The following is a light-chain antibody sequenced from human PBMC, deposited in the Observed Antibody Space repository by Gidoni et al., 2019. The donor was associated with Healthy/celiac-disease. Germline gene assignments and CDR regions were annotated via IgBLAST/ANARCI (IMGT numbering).Light chain of an antibody. Sequence: ELVSPQSPGTLSLSPGERATLSCRASQSVSSSYLAWYQQKPGQAPRLLIYGASSRATGIQDRVSGSGSGTDFTITISRLEPEDFAVYYWQQYGSSVTFGQGTKVEIK. CDR2: GAS. CDR1: QSVSSSY. CDR3: QQYGSSVT. J-gene: IGKJ1*01. V-gene: IGKV3-20*01.